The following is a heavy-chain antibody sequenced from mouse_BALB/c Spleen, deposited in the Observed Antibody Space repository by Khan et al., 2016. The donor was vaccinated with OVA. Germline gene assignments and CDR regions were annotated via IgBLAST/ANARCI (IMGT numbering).Heavy chain of an antibody. CDR3: ARVRYAGTMDY. V-gene: IGHV9-3-1*01. CDR2: INTYTGEP. Sequence: QIQLVQSGPELKKPGETVKISYKASGYTFTNNGMNWVKQNPGKGLKWMGWINTYTGEPTYVNDFKGRFAFSLETSATTAYLQINNLKNEDTATDFCARVRYAGTMDYWGQGTSVTVSS. J-gene: IGHJ4*01. CDR1: GYTFTNNG.